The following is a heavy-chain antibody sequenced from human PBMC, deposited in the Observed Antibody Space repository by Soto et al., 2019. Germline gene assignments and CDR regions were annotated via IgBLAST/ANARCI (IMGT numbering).Heavy chain of an antibody. Sequence: GGSLRLSCAASGFTFSDYYMSWIRQAPGKGLEWVSYISSSGSTIYYADSVKGRFTISRDNAKNSLYLQMNSLRAEDTAVYYCAREGLLGYCSGGSCYDSLLSRSPMDVWGKGTTVTVSS. V-gene: IGHV3-11*01. D-gene: IGHD2-15*01. CDR3: AREGLLGYCSGGSCYDSLLSRSPMDV. J-gene: IGHJ6*03. CDR1: GFTFSDYY. CDR2: ISSSGSTI.